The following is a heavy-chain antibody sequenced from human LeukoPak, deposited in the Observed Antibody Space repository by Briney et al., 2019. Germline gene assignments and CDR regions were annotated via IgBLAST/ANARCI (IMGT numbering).Heavy chain of an antibody. V-gene: IGHV1-69*13. CDR3: ARDAYYYDSSGYR. D-gene: IGHD3-22*01. CDR2: IIPIFGTA. CDR1: GGTFSSYA. Sequence: GASVKVSFKASGGTFSSYAISWVRQAPGQGLEWMGGIIPIFGTANYAQKFQGRVTITADESTSTAYMELSSLRSEDTAVYYCARDAYYYDSSGYRWGQGTLVTVSS. J-gene: IGHJ4*02.